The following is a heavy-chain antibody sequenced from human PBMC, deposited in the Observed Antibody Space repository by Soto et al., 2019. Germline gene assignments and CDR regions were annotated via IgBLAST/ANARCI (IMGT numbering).Heavy chain of an antibody. D-gene: IGHD3-10*01. V-gene: IGHV3-74*01. CDR3: ARDRSSVLWFGELPGGAFDI. Sequence: GGSLRLSCAASGFTFSSYWMHWVRQAPGKGLVWVSRINSDGSSTSYADSVKGRFTISRDNAKNTLYLQMNSLRAEDTAVYYCARDRSSVLWFGELPGGAFDIWGQGTMVTVS. CDR2: INSDGSST. J-gene: IGHJ3*02. CDR1: GFTFSSYW.